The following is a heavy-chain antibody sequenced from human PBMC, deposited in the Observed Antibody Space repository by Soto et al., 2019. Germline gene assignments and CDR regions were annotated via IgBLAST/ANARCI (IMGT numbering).Heavy chain of an antibody. D-gene: IGHD3-3*01. J-gene: IGHJ6*03. CDR2: ISSSGSTI. CDR1: GFTFSDYY. CDR3: ARDKSGFPWYYYYMDV. V-gene: IGHV3-11*01. Sequence: GGSLRLSCAASGFTFSDYYMSWIRQAPGKGLEWVSYISSSGSTIYHADSVKGRFTISRDNAKNSLYLQMNSLRAEDTAVYYCARDKSGFPWYYYYMDVWGKGTTVTVSS.